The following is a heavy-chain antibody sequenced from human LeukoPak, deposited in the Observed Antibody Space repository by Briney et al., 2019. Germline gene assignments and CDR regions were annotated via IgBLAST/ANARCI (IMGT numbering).Heavy chain of an antibody. CDR3: ARDRLWFGELLPEYYYYMDV. CDR1: GYTFTSYA. Sequence: GASVKVSCKASGYTFTSYAMNWVRQAPGQELEWMGWINTNTGNPTYAQGFTGRFVFSLDTSVSTAYLQISSLKAEDTAVYYCARDRLWFGELLPEYYYYMDVWGKGTTVTVSS. J-gene: IGHJ6*03. CDR2: INTNTGNP. D-gene: IGHD3-10*01. V-gene: IGHV7-4-1*02.